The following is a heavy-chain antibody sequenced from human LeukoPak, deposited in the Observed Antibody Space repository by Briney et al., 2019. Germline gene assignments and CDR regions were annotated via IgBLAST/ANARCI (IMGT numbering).Heavy chain of an antibody. CDR3: AKDSAVWAAAGLFDY. Sequence: AGGSLRLSCAASGFTFSSYAMGWVRQAPGKGLEWVSAISGSGGSTYYADSVRGRFTISRDNSKNTLYLQMNSPRAEDTAVYYCAKDSAVWAAAGLFDYWGQGTLVTVSS. CDR1: GFTFSSYA. D-gene: IGHD6-13*01. V-gene: IGHV3-23*01. J-gene: IGHJ4*02. CDR2: ISGSGGST.